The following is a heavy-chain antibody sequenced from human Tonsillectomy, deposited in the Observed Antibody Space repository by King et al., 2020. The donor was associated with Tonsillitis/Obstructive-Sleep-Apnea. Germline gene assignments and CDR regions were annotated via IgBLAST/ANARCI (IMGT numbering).Heavy chain of an antibody. CDR3: AREVDIVVVPAAGDFNWFDP. J-gene: IGHJ5*02. CDR2: IYYSGST. CDR1: GGSISSGGYY. Sequence: VQLQESGPGLVKPSQTLSLTCTVSGGSISSGGYYWSWIRQHPGKGLEWIGYIYYSGSTYYNPSLKSRVTISVDTSKNQFSLKLSSVTAADTAVYYCAREVDIVVVPAAGDFNWFDPWGQGTLVTVSS. D-gene: IGHD2-2*01. V-gene: IGHV4-31*03.